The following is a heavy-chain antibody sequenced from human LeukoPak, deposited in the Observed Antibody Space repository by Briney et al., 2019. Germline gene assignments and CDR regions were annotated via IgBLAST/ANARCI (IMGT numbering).Heavy chain of an antibody. CDR3: AKGESRSDY. CDR2: ISYDGSNK. Sequence: TGGSLRLSCAASGFTFSSYGMHWVRQAPGKGLEWVAVISYDGSNKYYADSVKGRFTISRDNSKNTLYLQMNSLRAEDTAVYYCAKGESRSDYWGQGTLVTVSS. V-gene: IGHV3-30*18. J-gene: IGHJ4*02. CDR1: GFTFSSYG.